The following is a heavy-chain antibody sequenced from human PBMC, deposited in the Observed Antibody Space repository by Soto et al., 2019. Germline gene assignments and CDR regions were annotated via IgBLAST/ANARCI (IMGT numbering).Heavy chain of an antibody. CDR2: ISPYNDDT. D-gene: IGHD3-22*01. J-gene: IGHJ6*02. Sequence: GASVKVSCKASGYTFNSYGISWVRQAPGQGLEWLGRISPYNDDTKYAQRLQGRVTMSTDTSSRTAYMHLRSLRSDDTAVYFCARGGYYDSSGSRNYHYYGMDVWG. CDR1: GYTFNSYG. CDR3: ARGGYYDSSGSRNYHYYGMDV. V-gene: IGHV1-18*01.